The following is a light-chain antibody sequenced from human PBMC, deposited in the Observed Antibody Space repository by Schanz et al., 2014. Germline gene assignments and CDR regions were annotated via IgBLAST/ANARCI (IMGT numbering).Light chain of an antibody. CDR1: SSDVGGYNY. CDR3: SSYTSSNTLL. V-gene: IGLV2-14*03. Sequence: QSALTQPASVSGSPGQSITISCTGTSSDVGGYNYVSWYQQHPGKAPKLMIYDVSNRPSGFSNRFSGSKSGNTASLTISGLQAEDEADYYCSSYTSSNTLLFGGGTKLTVL. J-gene: IGLJ2*01. CDR2: DVS.